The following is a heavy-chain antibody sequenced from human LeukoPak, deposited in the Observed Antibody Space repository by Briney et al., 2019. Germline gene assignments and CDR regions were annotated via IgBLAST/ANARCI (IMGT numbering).Heavy chain of an antibody. V-gene: IGHV3-23*01. CDR1: GLDVSNHY. CDR3: AKDSSSWYVPWFDP. Sequence: GGSLRLSCAASGLDVSNHYMRWVRQAPGKGLEWVSAISGSGGSTYYADSVKGRFTISRDNSKNTLYLQMNSLRAEDTAVYYCAKDSSSWYVPWFDPWGQGTLVTVSS. CDR2: ISGSGGST. J-gene: IGHJ5*02. D-gene: IGHD6-13*01.